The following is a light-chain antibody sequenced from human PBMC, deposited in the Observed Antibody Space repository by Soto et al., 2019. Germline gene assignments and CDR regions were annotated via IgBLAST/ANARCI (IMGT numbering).Light chain of an antibody. J-gene: IGLJ2*01. CDR2: DVS. V-gene: IGLV2-14*01. CDR1: SSDVGGYNY. CDR3: SSYTSSSTLV. Sequence: QPVLTQPASVSGSPGQSITISCNGTSSDVGGYNYVSWYQQHPGKAPKLMIYDVSNRPSGVSNRFSGSKSGNTASLTISGLQAEDEADYYCSSYTSSSTLVFGGGTKVTVL.